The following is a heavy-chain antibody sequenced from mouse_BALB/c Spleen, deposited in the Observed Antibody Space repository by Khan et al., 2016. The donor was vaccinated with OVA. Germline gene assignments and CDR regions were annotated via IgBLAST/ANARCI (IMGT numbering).Heavy chain of an antibody. D-gene: IGHD3-1*01. CDR1: GYTFTNYW. CDR2: IDPYDSET. J-gene: IGHJ3*01. CDR3: AREGGSGYVIFAY. Sequence: QVQLQQPGAALVRPGASVKLSCTASGYTFTNYWMNWVRQTPEQGLEWIGRIDPYDSETHYNQKFKDKAILTVDKSSSTVYMQFSSLTSADSAVYYCAREGGSGYVIFAYWGQGTLVTVSA. V-gene: IGHV1-74*01.